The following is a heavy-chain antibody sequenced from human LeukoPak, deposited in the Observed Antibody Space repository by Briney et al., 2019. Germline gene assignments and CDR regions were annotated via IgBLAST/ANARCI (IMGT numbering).Heavy chain of an antibody. CDR3: ARGSSRLWFDP. V-gene: IGHV5-51*01. CDR1: GYSFTSYW. J-gene: IGHJ5*02. Sequence: AGASLKISCQGSGYSFTSYWIGWVRRVPGKGLEWMGIIYPGDSDTRYSPSFQGQVTISADKPISTAYLQWSSLKASDTAMYYCARGSSRLWFDPWGQGTLVTVSS. D-gene: IGHD6-13*01. CDR2: IYPGDSDT.